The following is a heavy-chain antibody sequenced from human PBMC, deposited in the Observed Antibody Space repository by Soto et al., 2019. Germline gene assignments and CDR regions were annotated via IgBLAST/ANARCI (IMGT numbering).Heavy chain of an antibody. V-gene: IGHV3-30*18. Sequence: GGSLRLSCAASGFTFSSYGMHWVRQAPGKGLEWVAVISYDGSNKYYADSVKGRFTISRDNSKNTLYLQMNSLRAEDTAVYYCAKPLRGYSGKDPGVYYYYSGMDVWGQGTRVPVPS. CDR3: AKPLRGYSGKDPGVYYYYSGMDV. CDR2: ISYDGSNK. D-gene: IGHD5-12*01. J-gene: IGHJ6*02. CDR1: GFTFSSYG.